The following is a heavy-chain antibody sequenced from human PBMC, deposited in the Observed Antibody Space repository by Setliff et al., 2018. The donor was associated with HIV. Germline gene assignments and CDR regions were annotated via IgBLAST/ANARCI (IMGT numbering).Heavy chain of an antibody. J-gene: IGHJ6*03. CDR3: ARGRTGGYMDV. Sequence: ASVKVSCKASGYTFTSYGISWVRQAPGQGLEWVGCINPKSGDTNCAQTFQDRVTMTRDTSIRTAYMELGRLRSDDTAVYYCARGRTGGYMDVWGNGTTVTVSS. CDR2: INPKSGDT. D-gene: IGHD2-8*02. CDR1: GYTFTSYG. V-gene: IGHV1-2*02.